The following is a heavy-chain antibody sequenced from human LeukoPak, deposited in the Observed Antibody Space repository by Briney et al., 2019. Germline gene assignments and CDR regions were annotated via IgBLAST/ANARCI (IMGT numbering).Heavy chain of an antibody. CDR3: AREWYFDDSSSWYLGWFDP. J-gene: IGHJ5*02. Sequence: SETLSLTCTVSGGSINNANYYWGWIRQPPGQGLEWIGSVYYSGSTFYNPPLKSRVTISVDTSKNQFSLNLNSVTAADTAVYYCAREWYFDDSSSWYLGWFDPWGQGTLVTVSS. CDR2: VYYSGST. CDR1: GGSINNANYY. V-gene: IGHV4-39*07. D-gene: IGHD6-13*01.